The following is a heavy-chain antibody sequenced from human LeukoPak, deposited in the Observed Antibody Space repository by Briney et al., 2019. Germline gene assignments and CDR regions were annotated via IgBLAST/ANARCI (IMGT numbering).Heavy chain of an antibody. CDR3: ARPGSYKEFDY. D-gene: IGHD1-26*01. J-gene: IGHJ4*02. CDR1: GGTFSSYA. V-gene: IGHV5-51*01. CDR2: IFPGDSDT. Sequence: KVSCKASGGTFSSYANSWVRQMPGKGLEWMGIIFPGDSDTRYSPSFQGQVTISADKSSSTAYLQWSSLEASDTAMYYCARPGSYKEFDYWGRGTLVTVSS.